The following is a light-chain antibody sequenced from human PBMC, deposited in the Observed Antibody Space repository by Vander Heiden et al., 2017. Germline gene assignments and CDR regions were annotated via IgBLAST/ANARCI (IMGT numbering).Light chain of an antibody. CDR3: QVWDADTDHVV. J-gene: IGLJ3*02. CDR2: NDR. Sequence: SFVLTPPPSVSVAPGQTATIACGASKTAFVQWYQQKAGKAHLLVVYNDRDRPSGIPERFSGSKSGLTATLTIGSVEAGDEADYYCQVWDADTDHVVFGGGTKLTVL. CDR1: KTAF. V-gene: IGLV3-21*02.